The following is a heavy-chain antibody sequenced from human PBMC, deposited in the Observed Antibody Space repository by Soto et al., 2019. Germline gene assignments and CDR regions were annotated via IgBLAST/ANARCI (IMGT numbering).Heavy chain of an antibody. CDR3: ARDLEFDYGDYKLPGFDY. CDR2: TYYRSKWYN. CDR1: GDSVSSNSAA. V-gene: IGHV6-1*01. D-gene: IGHD4-17*01. J-gene: IGHJ4*02. Sequence: SQTLSLTCAISGDSVSSNSAAWNWIRQSPLRGLEWLGRTYYRSKWYNAYAVSVKSRITINPDTSKNQFYLQLNSVTAEDTAVYYCARDLEFDYGDYKLPGFDYWGQGTLVTVSS.